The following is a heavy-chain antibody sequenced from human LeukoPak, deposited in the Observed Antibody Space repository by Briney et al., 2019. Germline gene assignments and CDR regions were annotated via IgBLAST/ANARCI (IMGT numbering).Heavy chain of an antibody. CDR1: GYTFSGYY. CDR3: ARGYCSSTSCYKYYYMDV. V-gene: IGHV1-2*02. D-gene: IGHD2-2*02. Sequence: ASVKVSFKASGYTFSGYYMHWVRQAPGQGLEGMGWINPNSGGTNYAQKFQGRVTMTRHTSISTAYMELSRLRSDDTAVYYCARGYCSSTSCYKYYYMDVWGKGTTVTVSS. CDR2: INPNSGGT. J-gene: IGHJ6*03.